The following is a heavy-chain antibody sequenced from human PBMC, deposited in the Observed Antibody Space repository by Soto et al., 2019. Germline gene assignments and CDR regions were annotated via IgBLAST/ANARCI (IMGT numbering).Heavy chain of an antibody. CDR2: IYYSGST. V-gene: IGHV4-59*01. Sequence: QVQLQESGPGLVKPSETLSLTCTVSGGSISSYYWSWIRQPPGKGLEWIGYIYYSGSTNYNPSLNRRVTISVDTSKNQSSRELSSVTAADTAVYYCAGEKGSGWNWFEPWGQGTLVTVSS. D-gene: IGHD6-19*01. CDR1: GGSISSYY. J-gene: IGHJ5*02. CDR3: AGEKGSGWNWFEP.